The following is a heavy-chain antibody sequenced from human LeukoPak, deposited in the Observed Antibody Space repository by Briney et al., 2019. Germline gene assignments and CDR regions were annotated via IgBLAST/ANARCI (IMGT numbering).Heavy chain of an antibody. V-gene: IGHV3-21*01. Sequence: PGGSLRLSCVASGFTFSTYTMNWVRQAPGKGLEWVSSISSSSSYLYYADSVKGRFTISRDNAKNSLYLQMNSLRAEDTAVYYCARAVPYYYYGSGVRVGWFDPWGQGTLVTVSS. CDR1: GFTFSTYT. D-gene: IGHD3-10*01. J-gene: IGHJ5*02. CDR2: ISSSSSYL. CDR3: ARAVPYYYYGSGVRVGWFDP.